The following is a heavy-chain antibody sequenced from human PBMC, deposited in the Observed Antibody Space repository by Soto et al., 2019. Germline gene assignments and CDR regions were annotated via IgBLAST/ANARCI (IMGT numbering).Heavy chain of an antibody. CDR1: GGTFKSYA. Sequence: ASVKVSCKTSGGTFKSYAISWVRQAPGQGLEWMGWIVTNNDTTNYAQKFQGRVIMTIDTSTSTAYMELKSLRSDDTAVYYCAKGPQSSGWRRKCFDPWGQGTLVTVSS. D-gene: IGHD6-19*01. CDR3: AKGPQSSGWRRKCFDP. J-gene: IGHJ5*02. V-gene: IGHV1-18*01. CDR2: IVTNNDTT.